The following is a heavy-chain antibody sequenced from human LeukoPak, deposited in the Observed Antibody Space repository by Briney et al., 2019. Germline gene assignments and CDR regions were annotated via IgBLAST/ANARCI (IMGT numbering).Heavy chain of an antibody. CDR1: GYSISSGYY. D-gene: IGHD3-9*01. J-gene: IGHJ5*02. CDR3: ASTYYDILTGQMGWFDP. CDR2: IYHSGST. Sequence: SETLSLTCTVSGYSISSGYYWGWIRQPPGKGLEWIGSIYHSGSTNYNPSLKSRVTISVDTSKNQFSLKLSSVTAAGTAVYYCASTYYDILTGQMGWFDPWGQGTLVTVSS. V-gene: IGHV4-38-2*02.